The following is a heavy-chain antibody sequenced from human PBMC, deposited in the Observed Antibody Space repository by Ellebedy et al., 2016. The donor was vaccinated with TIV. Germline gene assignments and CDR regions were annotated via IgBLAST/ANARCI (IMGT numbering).Heavy chain of an antibody. CDR3: AKDFPKYYYDSSGLGAFDV. CDR1: GFTFDDHA. D-gene: IGHD3-22*01. V-gene: IGHV3-9*01. J-gene: IGHJ3*01. CDR2: ISWNSGSI. Sequence: SLKISXAASGFTFDDHAMHWVRQAPGKGLEWVSGISWNSGSIGYVDSVKGRFTISRDNAKNSLYLQMNSLSAEDTALYYCAKDFPKYYYDSSGLGAFDVWGQGTMVTVSS.